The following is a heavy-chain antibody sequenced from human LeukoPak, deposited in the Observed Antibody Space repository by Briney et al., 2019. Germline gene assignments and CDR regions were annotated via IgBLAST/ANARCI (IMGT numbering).Heavy chain of an antibody. V-gene: IGHV1-24*01. CDR1: GYTLSEVS. Sequence: ASVKVSCKISGYTLSEVSMHWVRHSPGKGLEWMGGFNPEEGETIYARKFQGRLTLTEDTSTDTAYMEVSGLRSEDTAVYYCARGLGGSSGCFGYWGQGTLVTVSS. CDR3: ARGLGGSSGCFGY. J-gene: IGHJ4*02. D-gene: IGHD6-19*01. CDR2: FNPEEGET.